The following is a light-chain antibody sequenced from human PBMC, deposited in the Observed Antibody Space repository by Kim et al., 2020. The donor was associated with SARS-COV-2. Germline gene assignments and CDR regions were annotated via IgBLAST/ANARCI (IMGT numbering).Light chain of an antibody. CDR2: YDS. CDR1: NIGSKS. Sequence: SYELTQPPSVSVAPGKTARITCGGNNIGSKSVHWYQQKPGQAPVLVIYYDSDRPSGIPERFSGSNSGNTATLTISRVAAGDAADYYCQVWDSSSAHVVFG. V-gene: IGLV3-21*04. CDR3: QVWDSSSAHVV. J-gene: IGLJ2*01.